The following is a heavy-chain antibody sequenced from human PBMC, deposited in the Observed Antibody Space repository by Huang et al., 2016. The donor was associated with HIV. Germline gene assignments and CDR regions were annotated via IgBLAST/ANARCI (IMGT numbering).Heavy chain of an antibody. CDR3: ARDSPEMTAIPAWFDL. CDR2: IIPMFGSP. J-gene: IGHJ5*02. V-gene: IGHV1-69*13. CDR1: GGTFSNYV. D-gene: IGHD2-21*02. Sequence: QVQLVQSGAEVKKPGSSVKVSCKASGGTFSNYVINWVRQAPGQGLEWMGGIIPMFGSPNYAQKCQGRVTFTADQSTSTAYMELSSLRSEDTAVYYCARDSPEMTAIPAWFDLWGQGTRVTVSS.